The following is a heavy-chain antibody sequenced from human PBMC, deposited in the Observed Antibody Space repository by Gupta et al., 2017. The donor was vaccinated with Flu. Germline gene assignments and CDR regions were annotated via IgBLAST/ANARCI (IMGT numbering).Heavy chain of an antibody. CDR2: IGSNGDTT. V-gene: IGHV3-64*01. Sequence: EVQLVESGGGLVQPGGSLRLSCAASGFTFSTYVMHWVRQAPGKGLEYVSRIGSNGDTTFYASSVKGRFTISRDNSKNTLYLQMGSLRAEDMAVYYCARDRCGSTGCNMRGDMWGQGTMVTVSS. D-gene: IGHD2-2*02. CDR1: GFTFSTYV. J-gene: IGHJ3*02. CDR3: ARDRCGSTGCNMRGDM.